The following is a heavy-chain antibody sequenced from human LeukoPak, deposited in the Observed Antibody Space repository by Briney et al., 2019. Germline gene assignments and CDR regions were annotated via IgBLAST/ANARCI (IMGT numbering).Heavy chain of an antibody. V-gene: IGHV3-33*08. CDR3: ARDLGIVPAARAFDY. CDR1: GFTVSSNY. J-gene: IGHJ4*02. CDR2: IWYDGSNK. D-gene: IGHD2-2*01. Sequence: GGSLRLSCAASGFTVSSNYMSWVRQAPGKGLEWVAVIWYDGSNKYYADSVKGRFTISRDNSKNTLYLQMNSLRAEDTAVYYCARDLGIVPAARAFDYWGQGTLVTVSS.